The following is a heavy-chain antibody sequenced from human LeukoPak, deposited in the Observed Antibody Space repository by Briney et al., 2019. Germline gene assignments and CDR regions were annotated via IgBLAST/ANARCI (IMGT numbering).Heavy chain of an antibody. CDR1: GRSISSYY. CDR2: IYYGGST. CDR3: ARASSWYNFDY. J-gene: IGHJ4*02. Sequence: SVTLSLPCTVSGRSISSYYWRWIRHPPGERLEGIGYIYYGGSTNYNPSLKSRVTISVDTSNNQFSLKLSSVTAADTAVYYCARASSWYNFDYWGQGTLVTVSS. D-gene: IGHD6-13*01. V-gene: IGHV4-59*01.